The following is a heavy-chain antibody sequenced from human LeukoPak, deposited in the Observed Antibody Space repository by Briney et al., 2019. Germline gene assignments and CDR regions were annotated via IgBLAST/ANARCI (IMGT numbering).Heavy chain of an antibody. CDR3: ARERKWESTDY. Sequence: GGSLRLSCAASGFTFSSYNMNWVRQAPGKGLEWVSSISSSSSYIYYADSVKGRFTISRDNAKNSLYLQMNSLRAEDTAVYYCARERKWESTDYWGQGTLVTVSS. CDR1: GFTFSSYN. D-gene: IGHD1-26*01. J-gene: IGHJ4*02. V-gene: IGHV3-21*01. CDR2: ISSSSSYI.